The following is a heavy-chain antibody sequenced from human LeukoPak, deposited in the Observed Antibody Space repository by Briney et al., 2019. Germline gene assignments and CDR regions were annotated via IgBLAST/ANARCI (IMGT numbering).Heavy chain of an antibody. J-gene: IGHJ4*02. V-gene: IGHV4-59*01. D-gene: IGHD3-3*01. CDR2: IYYTGST. Sequence: SETLSLTCTVSGGSISSYYWSWIRQPPGKGLEWIGYIYYTGSTNYNPSLKSRVTMSVDTSKNQFSLKLSSVTAADTAVYYCARADYDFWSGYYLGYWGQGTLVTVSS. CDR1: GGSISSYY. CDR3: ARADYDFWSGYYLGY.